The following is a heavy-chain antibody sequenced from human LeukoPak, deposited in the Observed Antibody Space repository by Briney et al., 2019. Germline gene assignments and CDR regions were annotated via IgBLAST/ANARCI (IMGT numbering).Heavy chain of an antibody. D-gene: IGHD3-22*01. CDR2: INHSGST. Sequence: SETLSLTCAVYGGSFSGYYWSWIRQPPGKGLEWSGEINHSGSTNYNPSLKSRVTISVDTSKNQFSLKLSSVTAADTAVYYCARGLLYYYDSSGYYLDYWGQGTLVTVSS. J-gene: IGHJ4*02. V-gene: IGHV4-34*01. CDR3: ARGLLYYYDSSGYYLDY. CDR1: GGSFSGYY.